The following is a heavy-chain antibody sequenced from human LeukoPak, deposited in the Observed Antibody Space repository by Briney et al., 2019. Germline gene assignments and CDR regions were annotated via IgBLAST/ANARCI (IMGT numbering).Heavy chain of an antibody. J-gene: IGHJ4*02. V-gene: IGHV3-7*01. CDR2: IKQDGSEK. D-gene: IGHD3-10*01. Sequence: GGSLRLSCAASGFTFSSYWMSWVRQAPGKGLEWVANIKQDGSEKYYVDSVKGRFTISRDNAKNSLYLQMSSLRAEDTAVYYCARERANYYGSGSYPSDYWGQGTLVTVSS. CDR3: ARERANYYGSGSYPSDY. CDR1: GFTFSSYW.